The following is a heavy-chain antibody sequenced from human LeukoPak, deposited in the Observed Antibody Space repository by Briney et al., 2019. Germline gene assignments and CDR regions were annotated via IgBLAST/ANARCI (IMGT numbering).Heavy chain of an antibody. CDR1: GYTFTTYY. CDR2: INPRGGST. V-gene: IGHV1-46*01. Sequence: ASVKVSCKASGYTFTTYYMHWMRQAPGQGPEWMGIINPRGGSTDYARKLQGRVTMTTDTSTSTAYMELRSLRSDDTAVYYCARGPYYYDSSGYSGYYYMDVWGKGATVTVSS. D-gene: IGHD3-22*01. J-gene: IGHJ6*03. CDR3: ARGPYYYDSSGYSGYYYMDV.